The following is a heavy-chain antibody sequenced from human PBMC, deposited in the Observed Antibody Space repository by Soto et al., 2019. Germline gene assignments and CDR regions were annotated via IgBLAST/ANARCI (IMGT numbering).Heavy chain of an antibody. D-gene: IGHD6-6*01. CDR3: AREMSGSSSRGVDY. CDR1: GFTFSSYS. V-gene: IGHV3-21*01. Sequence: ESGGGLVKPGGSLRLSCAASGFTFSSYSMNWVRQAPGKGLEWVSSISSSSSYIYYADSVKGRFTISRDNAKNSLYLQMISLRAEDTAVYYCAREMSGSSSRGVDYWGQGTLVTVSS. CDR2: ISSSSSYI. J-gene: IGHJ4*02.